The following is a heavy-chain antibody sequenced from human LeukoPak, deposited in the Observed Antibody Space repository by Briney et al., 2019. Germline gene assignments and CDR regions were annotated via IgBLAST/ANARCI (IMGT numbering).Heavy chain of an antibody. D-gene: IGHD6-19*01. CDR2: IYYSEST. J-gene: IGHJ4*02. CDR1: GGSISSYY. V-gene: IGHV4-59*08. Sequence: PSETLSLTCTVSGGSISSYYWSWIRQPPGKGLEWIGYIYYSESTNYNPSLKSRVTISVDTSKNQFSLKLSSVTAADTAVYYCARHWRSSGWYGLGYWGQGTLVTVSS. CDR3: ARHWRSSGWYGLGY.